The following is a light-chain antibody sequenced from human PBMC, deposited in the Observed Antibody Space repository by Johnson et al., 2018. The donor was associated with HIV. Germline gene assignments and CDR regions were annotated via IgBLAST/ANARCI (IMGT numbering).Light chain of an antibody. CDR3: GTWDSSLSASYV. Sequence: QSVLTQPPSVSAAPGQKVTISCSGSSSNIGNNYVSWYQQLPGTAPKLLIYDNNNRPSGIPDRFSGSKSGTSATLGITGLPSGDEADYYCGTWDSSLSASYVFGTGTKVTVL. CDR1: SSNIGNNY. CDR2: DNN. J-gene: IGLJ1*01. V-gene: IGLV1-51*01.